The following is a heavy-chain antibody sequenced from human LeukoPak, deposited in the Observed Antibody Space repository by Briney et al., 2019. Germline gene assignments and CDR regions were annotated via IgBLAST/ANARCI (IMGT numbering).Heavy chain of an antibody. CDR1: GFTFSSYA. Sequence: PGGSLRLSCAASGFTFSSYAMSWVRQAPGKGLEWVSAISGSGGSTCYADSVKGRFTISRDNSKNTLYLQMNSLRAEDTAVYYCAKRSYSSGWYFDYWGQGTLVTVSS. D-gene: IGHD6-19*01. V-gene: IGHV3-23*01. J-gene: IGHJ4*02. CDR3: AKRSYSSGWYFDY. CDR2: ISGSGGST.